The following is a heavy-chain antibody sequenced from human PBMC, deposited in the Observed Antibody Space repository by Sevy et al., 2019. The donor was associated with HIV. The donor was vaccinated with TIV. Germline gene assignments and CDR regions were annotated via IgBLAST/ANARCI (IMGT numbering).Heavy chain of an antibody. Sequence: GGSLRLSCAASGFSFSSYTMAWVRQAPGKGLEWVSSIGGSDERTFYADPVKGRFTISRDNSKNALHLQMNSLRVEDTVVYYCAKDYCDFGNWFDSWGQGTLVTVSS. CDR2: IGGSDERT. V-gene: IGHV3-23*01. CDR1: GFSFSSYT. CDR3: AKDYCDFGNWFDS. D-gene: IGHD3-9*01. J-gene: IGHJ5*01.